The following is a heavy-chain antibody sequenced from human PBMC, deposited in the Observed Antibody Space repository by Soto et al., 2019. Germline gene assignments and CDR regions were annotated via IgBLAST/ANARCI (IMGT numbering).Heavy chain of an antibody. D-gene: IGHD3-10*01. J-gene: IGHJ6*03. Sequence: QITLKESGPTLVKPTQTLTLTCTFSGFSLSTSGVGVGWIRQPPGKALEWLALIYWDDDKRYSPSLKSRLTITKDTSKNQVVLTMTNMDPVDTATYYCAHSPDYYGSAPGAYMDVWGKGTTVTVSS. CDR1: GFSLSTSGVG. CDR2: IYWDDDK. V-gene: IGHV2-5*02. CDR3: AHSPDYYGSAPGAYMDV.